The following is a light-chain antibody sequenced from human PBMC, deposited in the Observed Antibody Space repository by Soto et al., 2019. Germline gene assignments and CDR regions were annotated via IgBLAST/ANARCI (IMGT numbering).Light chain of an antibody. CDR3: KQRSNWPPA. CDR2: DAY. CDR1: QSVSSY. Sequence: EIVLTQSPATLSLSPGERATLSCRASQSVSSYLAWYQQKPGQAPRLLIYDAYNRATGIQARFSGSGSGTDFTLTIRSLEPEDFAVYYCKQRSNWPPAFGPGTKVDIK. V-gene: IGKV3-11*01. J-gene: IGKJ3*01.